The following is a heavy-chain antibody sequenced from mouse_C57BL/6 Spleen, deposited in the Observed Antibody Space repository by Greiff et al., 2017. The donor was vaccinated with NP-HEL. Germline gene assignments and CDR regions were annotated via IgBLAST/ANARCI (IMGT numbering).Heavy chain of an antibody. CDR3: ARFGDY. CDR1: GYTFTDYY. Sequence: EGKRKQDGPELVKPGASVKISCKASGYTFTDYYMNWVKQSHGKSLEWIGDINPNNGGTSYNQKFKGKATLTVDKSSSTAYMELRSLTSEDTAVYYCARFGDYWGQGTSVTVSS. V-gene: IGHV1-26*01. J-gene: IGHJ4*01. CDR2: INPNNGGT.